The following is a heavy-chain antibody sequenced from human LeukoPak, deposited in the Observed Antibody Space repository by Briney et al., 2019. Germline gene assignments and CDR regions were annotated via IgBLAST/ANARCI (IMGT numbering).Heavy chain of an antibody. CDR3: ARGGSSWYQYYYYYMDV. V-gene: IGHV1-8*01. CDR1: GYTFTSYD. CDR2: MNPNSGNT. Sequence: ASVKVSCKASGYTFTSYDINWVRQATGQGLEWMGWMNPNSGNTGYAQKFQGRVTMTRNTSISTAYMELSGLRSEDTAVYYCARGGSSWYQYYYYYMDVWGKGTTVTVSS. J-gene: IGHJ6*03. D-gene: IGHD6-13*01.